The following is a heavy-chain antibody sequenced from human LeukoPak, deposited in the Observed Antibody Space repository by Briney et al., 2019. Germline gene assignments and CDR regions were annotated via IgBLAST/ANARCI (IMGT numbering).Heavy chain of an antibody. V-gene: IGHV3-9*01. D-gene: IGHD3-22*01. J-gene: IGHJ4*02. Sequence: GGSLRLSCAASGFTFDDYAMHWVRQAPGKGLEWVSGISWNSGSIGYADSVKGRFTISRDNAKNSQYLQMNSLRAEDTALYYCAKLGGRDSSGYLYYFDYWGQGTLVTVSS. CDR2: ISWNSGSI. CDR3: AKLGGRDSSGYLYYFDY. CDR1: GFTFDDYA.